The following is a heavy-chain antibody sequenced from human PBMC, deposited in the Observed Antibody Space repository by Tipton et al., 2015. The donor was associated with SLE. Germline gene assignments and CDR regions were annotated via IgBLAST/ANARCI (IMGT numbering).Heavy chain of an antibody. CDR3: ARRYCSSTSCFSRAYWYFDL. CDR2: INHSGST. J-gene: IGHJ2*01. Sequence: TLSLTCAVYGGSFSGYYWSWIRQPPGKGLEWFGEINHSGSTNYNPALKSRVTISVDTSKNQFSLKLSSVTAADTAVYYCARRYCSSTSCFSRAYWYFDLWGRGTLVTVSS. D-gene: IGHD2-2*01. V-gene: IGHV4-34*01. CDR1: GGSFSGYY.